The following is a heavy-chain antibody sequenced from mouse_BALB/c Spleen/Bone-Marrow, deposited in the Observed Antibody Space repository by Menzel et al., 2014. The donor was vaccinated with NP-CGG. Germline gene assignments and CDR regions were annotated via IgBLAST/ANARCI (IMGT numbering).Heavy chain of an antibody. Sequence: VQLQQSGAELVKPGASVKLSCTASGFNINDTYMHWVKQRPEQGLEWIGRIDPANGNTKYDPKFQGKATITADTSSNTPDLQRSSLTSEDTVCYYCAGNYYGEYFDYWGQGTPLTGSP. CDR1: GFNINDTY. CDR3: AGNYYGEYFDY. CDR2: IDPANGNT. J-gene: IGHJ2*01. D-gene: IGHD1-1*01. V-gene: IGHV14-3*02.